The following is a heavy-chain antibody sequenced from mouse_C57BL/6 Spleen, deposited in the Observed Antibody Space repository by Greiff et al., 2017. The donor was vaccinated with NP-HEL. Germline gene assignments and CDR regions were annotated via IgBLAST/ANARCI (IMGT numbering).Heavy chain of an antibody. J-gene: IGHJ2*01. Sequence: VQLQQPGAELVMPGASVKLSCKASGYTFPSYWMHWVKQRPGQGLEWIGEIDPSDSYTNYNQKFKGKSTLTVDKSSSTAYMQLSSLTSEDSAVYYCARSSYSNLFDYWGQGTTLTVSS. CDR3: ARSSYSNLFDY. CDR1: GYTFPSYW. D-gene: IGHD2-5*01. CDR2: IDPSDSYT. V-gene: IGHV1-69*01.